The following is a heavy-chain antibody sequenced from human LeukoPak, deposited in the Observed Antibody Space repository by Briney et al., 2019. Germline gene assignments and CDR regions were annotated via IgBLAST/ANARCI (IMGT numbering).Heavy chain of an antibody. V-gene: IGHV1-2*02. CDR1: GYTFTGYY. CDR3: ARAGEIAAAGTLYNWVDP. Sequence: ASVKVSCKASGYTFTGYYMHWVRQAPGQGLEWMGWINPNSGGTNYAQKFQGRVTMTRDTSISTAYMELSRLRSDDTAVYYCARAGEIAAAGTLYNWVDPWGQGTLVTVSP. CDR2: INPNSGGT. J-gene: IGHJ5*02. D-gene: IGHD6-13*01.